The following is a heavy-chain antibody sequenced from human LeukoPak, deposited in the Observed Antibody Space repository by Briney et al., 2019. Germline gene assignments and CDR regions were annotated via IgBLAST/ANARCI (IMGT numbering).Heavy chain of an antibody. J-gene: IGHJ4*02. CDR2: ISGGGGYT. Sequence: LPGGSLRLSCAASGFIFSSHAMNWVRQAPGRGLEWISTISGGGGYTYYTDSVKGRFTISRDNSKNTLYLQMNSLRAEDTAVYYCANLVRSSSRDYWGQGTLVTVSS. CDR1: GFIFSSHA. V-gene: IGHV3-23*01. CDR3: ANLVRSSSRDY. D-gene: IGHD6-6*01.